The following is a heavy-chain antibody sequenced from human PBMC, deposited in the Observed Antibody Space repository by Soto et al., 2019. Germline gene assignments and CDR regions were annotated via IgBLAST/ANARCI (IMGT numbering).Heavy chain of an antibody. D-gene: IGHD6-19*01. CDR3: AKYRQPVAVAAAFDY. Sequence: QVQLVESGGGVVQPGRSLRLSCAASGFTFSSSGMHWVRQAPGKGLEWVAVIAYDGSNKYYADSVKGRFTISKDNSKNTLYLQMNSLRAEDTAVYYCAKYRQPVAVAAAFDYWGQGTLVTVAS. V-gene: IGHV3-30*18. J-gene: IGHJ4*02. CDR1: GFTFSSSG. CDR2: IAYDGSNK.